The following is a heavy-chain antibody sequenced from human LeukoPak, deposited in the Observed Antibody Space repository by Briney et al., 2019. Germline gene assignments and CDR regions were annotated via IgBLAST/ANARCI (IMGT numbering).Heavy chain of an antibody. D-gene: IGHD6-13*01. V-gene: IGHV3-53*01. CDR3: ADIQHQMVLFY. Sequence: PGGSLRLSCAASGFIVNTNYMTWVRQAPGRGLEWVSFIYADGNTYYADSVKGRFTISRDNGKKSLYLQMHSLKAEDTAVYYCADIQHQMVLFYWGQGTLVTVSS. CDR1: GFIVNTNY. J-gene: IGHJ4*02. CDR2: IYADGNT.